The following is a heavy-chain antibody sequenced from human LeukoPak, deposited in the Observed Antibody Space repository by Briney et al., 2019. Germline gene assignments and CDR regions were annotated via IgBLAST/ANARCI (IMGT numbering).Heavy chain of an antibody. CDR1: GDSISSYY. D-gene: IGHD6-13*01. CDR3: ARIHRSSWFGDFDY. J-gene: IGHJ4*02. Sequence: SETLSLTCTVSGDSISSYYWSWIRQPPGKGLEWIGYIYYSGSTNYNPSLKSRVTMSVDTSKNQFSLKLSSVTAADTAVYYCARIHRSSWFGDFDYWGQGTLVTVSS. CDR2: IYYSGST. V-gene: IGHV4-59*01.